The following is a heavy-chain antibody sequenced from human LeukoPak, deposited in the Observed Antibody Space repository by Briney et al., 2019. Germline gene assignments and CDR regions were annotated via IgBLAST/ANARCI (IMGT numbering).Heavy chain of an antibody. J-gene: IGHJ5*02. CDR2: IIPIFGTA. D-gene: IGHD1-1*01. CDR3: ARDRTGTTSRRWFDP. V-gene: IGHV1-69*05. Sequence: SVKVSCKASGGTFSSYAISWVRQAPGQGLEWMGRIIPIFGTANYAQKFQGRVTITTDESKSTAYMELSSLRSEDTAVYYCARDRTGTTSRRWFDPWGQGTLVTVSS. CDR1: GGTFSSYA.